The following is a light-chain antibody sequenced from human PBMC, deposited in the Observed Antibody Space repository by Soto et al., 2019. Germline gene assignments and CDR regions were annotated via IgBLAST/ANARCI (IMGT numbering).Light chain of an antibody. J-gene: IGKJ2*01. CDR3: QQYSYWPYT. Sequence: EIVLTQSPGTLSLSPGERATLSCRASQIVSSTYLAWYQQKPGQAPRLLIYGASSRATGIPARFSGSGSGTEFTLTISSLQAEDFAVYYCQQYSYWPYTFGQGTKLEIK. V-gene: IGKV3-20*01. CDR2: GAS. CDR1: QIVSSTY.